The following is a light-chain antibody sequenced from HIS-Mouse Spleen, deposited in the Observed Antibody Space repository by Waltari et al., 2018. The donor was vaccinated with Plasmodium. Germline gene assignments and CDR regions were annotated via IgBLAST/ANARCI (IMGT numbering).Light chain of an antibody. CDR3: QQYNNWSFT. CDR2: WAS. J-gene: IGKJ3*01. V-gene: IGKV4-1*01. Sequence: DIVMTQSPDSLAVSLGERATLNCKSSQSVLYSSNNKNYLAWYQQKPGQPPKLLIYWASTRESGVPDRFSGSGSGTDFTLTISSLQSEDFAVYYCQQYNNWSFTFGPGTKVDIK. CDR1: QSVLYSSNNKNY.